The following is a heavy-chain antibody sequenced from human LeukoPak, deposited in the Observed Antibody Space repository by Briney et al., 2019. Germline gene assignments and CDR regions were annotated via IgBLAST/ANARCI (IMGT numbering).Heavy chain of an antibody. CDR2: TRNKANSYTT. V-gene: IGHV3-72*01. Sequence: GGSLRLSCAASGFTFSDHYMDWVRQAPGKGLEWVGRTRNKANSYTTEYAASVKGRFTISRDDSKNSLDLQMNSMKTEDTAVYYCARAGSISGKWYYDYWGQGTLGTVSS. CDR1: GFTFSDHY. J-gene: IGHJ4*02. CDR3: ARAGSISGKWYYDY. D-gene: IGHD1-20*01.